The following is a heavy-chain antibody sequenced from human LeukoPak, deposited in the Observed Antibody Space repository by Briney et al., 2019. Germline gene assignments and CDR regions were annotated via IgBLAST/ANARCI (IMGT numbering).Heavy chain of an antibody. Sequence: GASVKVSCKASGYTFTGYYMHWVRQAPGQGLEWMGWIYPNSGGTKYAQKFQGRVTMTRDTSISTAYLELSRLRSDDTAVYYCARGGDHPTFLFYYMDVWGKGTTVTVSS. CDR3: ARGGDHPTFLFYYMDV. D-gene: IGHD3-16*01. CDR2: IYPNSGGT. CDR1: GYTFTGYY. V-gene: IGHV1-2*02. J-gene: IGHJ6*03.